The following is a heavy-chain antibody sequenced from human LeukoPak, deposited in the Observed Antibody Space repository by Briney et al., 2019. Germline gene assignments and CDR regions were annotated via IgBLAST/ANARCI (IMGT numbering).Heavy chain of an antibody. CDR3: AKLVDAEYYFDY. CDR1: GFTFSSYG. J-gene: IGHJ4*02. CDR2: ISYDGSNK. D-gene: IGHD2/OR15-2a*01. V-gene: IGHV3-30*18. Sequence: GGSLRLSCAASGFTFSSYGMHWVRQAPGKGLEWVAVISYDGSNKYYADSVKGRFTISRDNSKNTLYLQVNSLRAEDTAVYCCAKLVDAEYYFDYWGQGTLVTVSS.